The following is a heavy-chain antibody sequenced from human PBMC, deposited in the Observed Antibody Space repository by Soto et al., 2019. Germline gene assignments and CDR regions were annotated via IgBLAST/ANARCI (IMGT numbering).Heavy chain of an antibody. CDR2: INYSGRT. CDR1: GGSFSDYY. J-gene: IGHJ4*02. Sequence: SETLSLTCAVHGGSFSDYYWSWIRQPPGKGLEWIGEINYSGRTNYNPSLKSRVTISVDTSKNQFPLTLSSMTAADTAVYYCARTGHLFDYWGQGTLVTVSS. V-gene: IGHV4-34*01. CDR3: ARTGHLFDY.